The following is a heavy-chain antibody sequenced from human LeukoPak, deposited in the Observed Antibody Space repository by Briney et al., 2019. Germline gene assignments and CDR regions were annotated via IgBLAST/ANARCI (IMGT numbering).Heavy chain of an antibody. CDR1: GFTFSNYW. V-gene: IGHV3-7*01. CDR3: AKARDDYNSGPFDY. CDR2: IKQDGSEE. J-gene: IGHJ4*02. D-gene: IGHD5-24*01. Sequence: GGSLRLSCTASGFTFSNYWMSWVCQAPGKGLEWVANIKQDGSEEYYVDSVKGRFTISRDNARNSLYLQMNSLRAEDTALYYCAKARDDYNSGPFDYWGQGTLVTVSS.